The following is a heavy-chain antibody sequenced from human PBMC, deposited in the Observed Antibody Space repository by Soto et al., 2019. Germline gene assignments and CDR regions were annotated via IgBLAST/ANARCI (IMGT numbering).Heavy chain of an antibody. CDR1: GGSISSSSYY. CDR3: ARGKGDYVIHYYYDMDV. Sequence: SETLSLTCTVSGGSISSSSYYWGWIRQPPGKGLEWIGSIYYSGSTYYNPSLKSRVTISVDTSKNQFSLKLSSVTAADTAVYYCARGKGDYVIHYYYDMDVWGKGTTVTVSS. J-gene: IGHJ6*03. V-gene: IGHV4-39*01. D-gene: IGHD4-17*01. CDR2: IYYSGST.